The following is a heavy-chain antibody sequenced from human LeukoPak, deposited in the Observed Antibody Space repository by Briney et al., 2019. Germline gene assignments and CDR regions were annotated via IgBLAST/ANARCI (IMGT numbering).Heavy chain of an antibody. V-gene: IGHV4-34*01. CDR3: ASHYDSSGFSWFDP. D-gene: IGHD3-22*01. Sequence: SETLSLTCGVYGGSFSGYYWTWIRQSPGKGLEWIGEINHSGSTNYNPSLKSRVTISVDTSKNQFSLKLSSVTAADTAVYYCASHYDSSGFSWFDPWGQGTLVTVSS. CDR1: GGSFSGYY. CDR2: INHSGST. J-gene: IGHJ5*02.